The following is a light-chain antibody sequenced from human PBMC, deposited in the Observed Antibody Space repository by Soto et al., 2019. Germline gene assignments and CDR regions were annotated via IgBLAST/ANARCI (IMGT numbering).Light chain of an antibody. V-gene: IGKV3-20*01. CDR1: QSVSSAY. CDR2: GAS. J-gene: IGKJ1*01. CDR3: QRHGAT. Sequence: EILLTQSPGPLSLSPVEIAPLSSSHSQSVSSAYLDWYPQKPGKLLRLLTSGASSGAPARPDRFSASGSVTDFTLTISGLEPEDSAAYYCQRHGATFGQGTKV.